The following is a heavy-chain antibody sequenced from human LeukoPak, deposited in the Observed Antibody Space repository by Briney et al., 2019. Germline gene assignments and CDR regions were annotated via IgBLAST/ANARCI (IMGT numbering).Heavy chain of an antibody. Sequence: SETLSLTCTVSGGSVNYYFWSWIRQPPGKGLEWIGYIHSSGRTNYNPSLKSRVTISIDTSKNQFSLKVNSVTASDTAVYYCSKEGPFDIWGKGKMV. V-gene: IGHV4-59*02. CDR1: GGSVNYYF. CDR3: SKEGPFDI. J-gene: IGHJ3*02. CDR2: IHSSGRT.